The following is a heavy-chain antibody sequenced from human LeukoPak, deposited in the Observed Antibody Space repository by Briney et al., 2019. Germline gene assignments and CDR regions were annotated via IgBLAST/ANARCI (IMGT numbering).Heavy chain of an antibody. CDR2: INPNSGGT. CDR1: GYTFTGYY. J-gene: IGHJ4*02. V-gene: IGHV1-2*02. CDR3: ARGASHMRSTHQVRY. D-gene: IGHD2-2*01. Sequence: ASVKVSCKASGYTFTGYYMHWVRQAPGQGLEWMGWINPNSGGTNYAQKFQGRVTMTRDTSISTAYMELSRLRSDDTAVYYSARGASHMRSTHQVRYWGQGTLVTVSS.